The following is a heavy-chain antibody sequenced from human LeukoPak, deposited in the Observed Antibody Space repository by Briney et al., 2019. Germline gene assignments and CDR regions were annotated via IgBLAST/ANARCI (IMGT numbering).Heavy chain of an antibody. D-gene: IGHD1-26*01. CDR2: ISNSANT. CDR1: GFTFSSYP. CDR3: AKDNPISGSYFH. Sequence: GGSLRLSCAASGFTFSSYPMNWVRQAPGKGLEWVSAISNSANTYYADSVKGRFTISRDNSKNTLYLQMNSLRAEDTAIYYCAKDNPISGSYFHWGQGTLVTVSP. J-gene: IGHJ4*02. V-gene: IGHV3-23*01.